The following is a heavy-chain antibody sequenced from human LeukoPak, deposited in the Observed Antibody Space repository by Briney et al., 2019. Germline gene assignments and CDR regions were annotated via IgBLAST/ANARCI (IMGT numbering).Heavy chain of an antibody. CDR2: ISNNENDK. CDR3: ANQCGGGCSVDL. Sequence: PGRSLRLSCAASGFTFSSYGMLWVRQAPGKGLEWGAIISNNENDKYYADSVKGRFTISRDNSKNTLYLQMNSLRAEGTAVYYCANQCGGGCSVDLWGQGTLVTVSS. CDR1: GFTFSSYG. J-gene: IGHJ4*02. D-gene: IGHD2-21*02. V-gene: IGHV3-30*18.